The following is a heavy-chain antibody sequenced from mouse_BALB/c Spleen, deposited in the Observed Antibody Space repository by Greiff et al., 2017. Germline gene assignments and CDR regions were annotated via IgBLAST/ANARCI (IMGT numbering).Heavy chain of an antibody. D-gene: IGHD4-1*01. Sequence: QVQLQQPGAELVKPGASVKLSCKASGYTFTSYYMYWVKQRPGQGLEWIGGINPSNGGTNFNEKFKSKATLTVDKSSSTAYMQLSSLTSEDSAVYESTKRLTGKAFDYWGQGTTLTVSS. CDR2: INPSNGGT. CDR3: TKRLTGKAFDY. CDR1: GYTFTSYY. V-gene: IGHV1S81*02. J-gene: IGHJ2*01.